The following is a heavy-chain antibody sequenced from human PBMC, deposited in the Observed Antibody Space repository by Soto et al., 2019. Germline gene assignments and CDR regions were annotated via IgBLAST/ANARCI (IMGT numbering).Heavy chain of an antibody. Sequence: EVQLVESGGGLVQPGGSLRLSCAASGFNFNTYSMNWVRQAPGKGLQWVSFISASGAYKYYADSVRGRFTISRDNAKKSVFLEMNSLTADDTAIYYCAGERSALPGARDAMDVWGQGTTVTVSS. CDR2: ISASGAYK. CDR1: GFNFNTYS. V-gene: IGHV3-21*01. D-gene: IGHD1-26*01. CDR3: AGERSALPGARDAMDV. J-gene: IGHJ6*02.